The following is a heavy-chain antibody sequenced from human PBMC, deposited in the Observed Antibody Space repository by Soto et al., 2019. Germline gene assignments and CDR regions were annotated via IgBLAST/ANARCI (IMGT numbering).Heavy chain of an antibody. J-gene: IGHJ4*02. CDR1: GFTFSSYG. Sequence: GGSLRLSCAASGFTFSSYGMHWVRQAPGKGLEWVAVISYDGSNKYYADSVKGRFTISRDNSKNTLYLQMNSLRAEDTAVYYCAKDFGKEWELLTFDYWGQGTLVTVSS. V-gene: IGHV3-30*18. D-gene: IGHD1-26*01. CDR2: ISYDGSNK. CDR3: AKDFGKEWELLTFDY.